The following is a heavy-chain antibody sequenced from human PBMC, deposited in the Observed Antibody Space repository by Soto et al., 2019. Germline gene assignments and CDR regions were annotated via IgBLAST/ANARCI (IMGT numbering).Heavy chain of an antibody. CDR3: ARHNYGSGSEYLDY. D-gene: IGHD3-10*01. V-gene: IGHV4-59*08. CDR2: IYYSGST. Sequence: SETLSLTCTVSGGSISSYYWSWIRQPPGKGLEWIGYIYYSGSTNYNPSLKSRVTISVDTSKNQFSLKLNSMTAADTAVYYCARHNYGSGSEYLDYWGQRTLVTGS. CDR1: GGSISSYY. J-gene: IGHJ4*02.